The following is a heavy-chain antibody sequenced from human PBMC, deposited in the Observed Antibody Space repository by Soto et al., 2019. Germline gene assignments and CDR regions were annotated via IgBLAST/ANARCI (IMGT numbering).Heavy chain of an antibody. CDR2: IWYDGSNK. D-gene: IGHD6-6*01. V-gene: IGHV3-33*01. J-gene: IGHJ4*02. CDR3: ARDSEYSSSSFDY. CDR1: GFTFSSYG. Sequence: GGSLRLSCAASGFTFSSYGMHWVRQAPGKGLEWVAVIWYDGSNKYYADSVKGRFTISRDNSKNTLYLQMNSLRAEDTAVYYCARDSEYSSSSFDYWGQGTLVTVSS.